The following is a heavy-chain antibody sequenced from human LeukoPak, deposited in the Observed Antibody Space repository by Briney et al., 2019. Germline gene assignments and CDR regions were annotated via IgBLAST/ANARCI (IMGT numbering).Heavy chain of an antibody. CDR1: GGSISSDY. Sequence: SETLSLTCTVSGGSISSDYWSWIRQPPGKGLEWIGHIYYSGRTNYNPSLKSRVTISVDTSKNQFSLKLSSVTAADTAVYYCARRGDGDITPLYHWGQGTLVTVSS. V-gene: IGHV4-59*08. CDR3: ARRGDGDITPLYH. CDR2: IYYSGRT. D-gene: IGHD2-15*01. J-gene: IGHJ5*02.